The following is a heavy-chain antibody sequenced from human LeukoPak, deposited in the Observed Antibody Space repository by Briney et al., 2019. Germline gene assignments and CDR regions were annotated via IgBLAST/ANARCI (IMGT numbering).Heavy chain of an antibody. CDR3: ARRGITMVRGGGPSHFG. CDR1: GGSISSGSYY. D-gene: IGHD3-10*01. CDR2: IYTSGST. V-gene: IGHV4-61*02. Sequence: PSQTLSLTCTVSGGSISSGSYYWGWIRQPAGKGLEWIGRIYTSGSTNYNPSLKSRVTISVDTSKNQFSLKLSSVTAADTAVYYCARRGITMVRGGGPSHFGWGQGTLVTVSS. J-gene: IGHJ4*02.